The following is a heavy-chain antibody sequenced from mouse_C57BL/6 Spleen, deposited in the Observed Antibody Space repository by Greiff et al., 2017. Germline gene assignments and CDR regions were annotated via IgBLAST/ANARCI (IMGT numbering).Heavy chain of an antibody. CDR1: GYTFTSYW. Sequence: VQVVESGAELVKPGASVKLSCKASGYTFTSYWMHWVKQRPGRGLEWIGRIDPNSGGTKYNEKFKSKATLTVDKPSSTAYMQLSSLTSEDSAVYYCARGDDYEYYFDYWGQGTTLTVSS. CDR3: ARGDDYEYYFDY. J-gene: IGHJ2*01. D-gene: IGHD2-4*01. V-gene: IGHV1-72*01. CDR2: IDPNSGGT.